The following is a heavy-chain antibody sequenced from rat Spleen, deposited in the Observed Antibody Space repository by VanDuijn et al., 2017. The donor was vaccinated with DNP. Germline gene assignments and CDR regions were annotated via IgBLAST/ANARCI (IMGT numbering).Heavy chain of an antibody. CDR2: ISNGGGSN. J-gene: IGHJ2*01. CDR1: GFTFSNYY. V-gene: IGHV5-27*01. Sequence: EVQLVESGGGLVQPGRSLKLSCAASGFTFSNYYMAWVRQAPTKGLEWVAYISNGGGSNYYRDSVKGRFTISRDNAKSTLYLQMDSLRSEDTATYYCTTTDRNYYDGTPHYFDYWGKGVMVTVSS. D-gene: IGHD1-12*02. CDR3: TTTDRNYYDGTPHYFDY.